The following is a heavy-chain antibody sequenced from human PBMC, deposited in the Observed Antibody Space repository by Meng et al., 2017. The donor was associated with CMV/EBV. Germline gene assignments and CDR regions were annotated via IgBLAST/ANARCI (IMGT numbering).Heavy chain of an antibody. CDR2: IYYSGST. J-gene: IGHJ5*02. CDR3: ARDLSNPLVVPAAYNWFDP. CDR1: GGSISSSSYY. V-gene: IGHV4-39*07. D-gene: IGHD2-2*01. Sequence: LQLRESGPGLVKPSEPRSLTCTVSGGSISSSSYYWGWIRQPPGKGLEWIGSIYYSGSTYYNPSLKSRVTISVDTSKNQFSLKLSSVTAADTAVYYCARDLSNPLVVPAAYNWFDPWGQGTLVTVSS.